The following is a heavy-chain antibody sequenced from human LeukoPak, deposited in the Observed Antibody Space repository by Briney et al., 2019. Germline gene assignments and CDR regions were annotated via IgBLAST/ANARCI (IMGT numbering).Heavy chain of an antibody. Sequence: GGSLRLSCAASGFTFSSYAMSWVRQAPGKGLEWVSAISGSGGSTYYADSVKGRFTISSDNSKNTLYLQMNSLRAGDTAVYYCAKDGELSYYYDSSGYYYFDYWGQGTLVTVSS. CDR1: GFTFSSYA. V-gene: IGHV3-23*01. J-gene: IGHJ4*02. D-gene: IGHD3-22*01. CDR3: AKDGELSYYYDSSGYYYFDY. CDR2: ISGSGGST.